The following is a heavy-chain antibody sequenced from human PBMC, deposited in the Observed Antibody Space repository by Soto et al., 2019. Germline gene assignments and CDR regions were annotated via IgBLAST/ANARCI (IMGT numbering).Heavy chain of an antibody. V-gene: IGHV4-59*01. Sequence: PSETLSLTCTVSGGSISSYYWSWIRQPPGKGLEWIGYIYYSGSTNYNPSLKSRVTISVDTSKNQFSLKLSSVTAADTAVYYCARDQNRGYGSGSYYKDGMDVWGQGTTVTVSS. CDR3: ARDQNRGYGSGSYYKDGMDV. CDR1: GGSISSYY. CDR2: IYYSGST. J-gene: IGHJ6*02. D-gene: IGHD3-10*01.